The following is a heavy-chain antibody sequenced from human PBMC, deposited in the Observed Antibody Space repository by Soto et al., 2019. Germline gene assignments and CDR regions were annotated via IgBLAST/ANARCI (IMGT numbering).Heavy chain of an antibody. CDR2: IIPIFGTA. V-gene: IGHV1-69*13. Sequence: VASVKVSCKASGGTFSSYAISWVRQAPGQGLEWMGGIIPIFGTANYAQKFQGRVTITADESTSTAYMELSSLRSEDTAVYYCARSDYGDYVSWFDPWGQGTLVTVPQ. J-gene: IGHJ5*02. D-gene: IGHD4-17*01. CDR3: ARSDYGDYVSWFDP. CDR1: GGTFSSYA.